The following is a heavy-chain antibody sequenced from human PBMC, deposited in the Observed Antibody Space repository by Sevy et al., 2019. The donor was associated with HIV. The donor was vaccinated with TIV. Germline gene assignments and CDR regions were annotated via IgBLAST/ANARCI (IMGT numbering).Heavy chain of an antibody. D-gene: IGHD3-10*01. V-gene: IGHV1-24*01. CDR1: GYTLTELS. CDR3: ATPLRQYGSGSYHYFDY. J-gene: IGHJ4*02. CDR2: FDPEDGET. Sequence: ASVKVSCKVSGYTLTELSMHWVRQAPGKGLEWMGGFDPEDGETIYAQKFQGRVTMTEDTSTDSAYMELTSLRSEDTAVYSCATPLRQYGSGSYHYFDYWGQGTLVTVSS.